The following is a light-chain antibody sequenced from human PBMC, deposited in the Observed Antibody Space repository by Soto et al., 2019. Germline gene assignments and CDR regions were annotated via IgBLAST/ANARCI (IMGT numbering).Light chain of an antibody. CDR1: SSDVGGYNY. J-gene: IGLJ2*01. CDR2: AVS. Sequence: QSALTQPASVSGPPGQSITISCTGTSSDVGGYNYVSWYQQHPGKAPKLLIYAVSSRPSGVSYRFSGSKSGNTASLTISGLQAEDEADYYCSSFTSSYTVVFGGGTKLTVL. CDR3: SSFTSSYTVV. V-gene: IGLV2-14*01.